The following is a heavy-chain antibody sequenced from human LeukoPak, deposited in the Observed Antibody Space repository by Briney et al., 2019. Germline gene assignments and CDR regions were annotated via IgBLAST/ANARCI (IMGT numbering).Heavy chain of an antibody. CDR1: GGPFSGYY. CDR2: INHSGST. D-gene: IGHD2-2*01. CDR3: ASQPAADAFDI. V-gene: IGHV4-34*01. Sequence: SETLSLTCAVYGGPFSGYYWSWIRQPPGKGLEWIGEINHSGSTNYNPSLKSRVTISVDTSKNQFSLKLSSVTAADTAVYYCASQPAADAFDIWGQGTMVTVSS. J-gene: IGHJ3*02.